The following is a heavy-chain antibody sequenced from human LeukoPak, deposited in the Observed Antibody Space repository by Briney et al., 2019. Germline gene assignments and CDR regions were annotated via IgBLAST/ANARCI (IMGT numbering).Heavy chain of an antibody. CDR1: GGSTSSGGYY. J-gene: IGHJ5*02. Sequence: PSEALSLTCTVSGGSTSSGGYYWSWIRQHPGKGLEWIGYIYYSGSTYYNPSLKSRVTISVDTSKNQFSLKLSSVTAADTAVYYCARDEMGYCSGGSCYGFDPWGQGTLVTVSS. CDR3: ARDEMGYCSGGSCYGFDP. D-gene: IGHD2-15*01. V-gene: IGHV4-31*03. CDR2: IYYSGST.